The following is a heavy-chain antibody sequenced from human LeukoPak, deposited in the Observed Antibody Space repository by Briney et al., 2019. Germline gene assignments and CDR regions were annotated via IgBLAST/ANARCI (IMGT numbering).Heavy chain of an antibody. J-gene: IGHJ3*02. CDR3: ATYCGGDCYDAFDI. CDR2: ISSNGGST. CDR1: GFTFSSYA. V-gene: IGHV3-64*01. Sequence: GGSLRLSCAASGFTFSSYAMHWVRQAPGKGLEYVSAISSNGGSTYYANSVKGRFTISRDNSKNTLYLQMGSLRAEDMAVYYCATYCGGDCYDAFDIWGQGTMVTVSS. D-gene: IGHD2-21*02.